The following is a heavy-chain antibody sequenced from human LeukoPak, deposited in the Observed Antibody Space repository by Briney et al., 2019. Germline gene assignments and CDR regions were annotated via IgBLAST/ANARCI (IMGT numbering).Heavy chain of an antibody. J-gene: IGHJ3*02. CDR3: AKSTRWAYYYDSSGYRRDLHGAFDI. V-gene: IGHV3-30*18. CDR1: GFTFSSYG. CDR2: ISYDGSSK. D-gene: IGHD3-22*01. Sequence: PGGSLRLSCAASGFTFSSYGMHWVRQAPGKGLEWVAVISYDGSSKYYADSVKGRFTISRDNSKNTLYLQMNSLRAEDTAVYYCAKSTRWAYYYDSSGYRRDLHGAFDIWGQGTMVTVSS.